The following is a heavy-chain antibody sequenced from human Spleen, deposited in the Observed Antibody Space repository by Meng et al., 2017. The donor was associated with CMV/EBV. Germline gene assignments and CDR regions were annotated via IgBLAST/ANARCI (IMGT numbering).Heavy chain of an antibody. D-gene: IGHD3-16*01. Sequence: CDACGEPFTNYYWRWIRHPPGKRLEWIGEISQSGSANYNSYFMRRVTISIDASRKRLSLNLTSVTAADTAMYYCARDLGSGYFDYWDQGTLVTVSS. CDR2: ISQSGSA. CDR3: ARDLGSGYFDY. CDR1: GEPFTNYY. V-gene: IGHV4-34*01. J-gene: IGHJ4*02.